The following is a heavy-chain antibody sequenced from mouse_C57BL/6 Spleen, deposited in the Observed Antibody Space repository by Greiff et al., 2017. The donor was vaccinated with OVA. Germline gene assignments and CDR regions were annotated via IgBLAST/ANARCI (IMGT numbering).Heavy chain of an antibody. CDR3: TTDGYPSYWYFDV. Sequence: VHVKQSGAELVRPGASVKLSCTASGFNIKDYYMHWVKQRPEQGLEWIGRIDPEDGDTEYAPKFQGKATMTADTSSNTAYLQLSSLTSEDTAVYYCTTDGYPSYWYFDVWGTGTTVTVSS. CDR2: IDPEDGDT. D-gene: IGHD2-3*01. V-gene: IGHV14-1*01. J-gene: IGHJ1*03. CDR1: GFNIKDYY.